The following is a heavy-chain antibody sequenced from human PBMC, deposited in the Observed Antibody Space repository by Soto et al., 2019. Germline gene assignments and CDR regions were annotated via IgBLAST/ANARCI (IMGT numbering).Heavy chain of an antibody. J-gene: IGHJ5*02. D-gene: IGHD1-7*01. CDR3: ARDQTWNYRWFDP. CDR2: INAGNGIA. CDR1: GYTFTSYA. Sequence: ASVKVSCKASGYTFTSYAMHWVRQAPGQRLEWMGRINAGNGIAKYAQKFQGRVTITGDKSTSTAYMELSSLRSEDTAVYYCARDQTWNYRWFDPWRQGTLVTVSS. V-gene: IGHV1-3*01.